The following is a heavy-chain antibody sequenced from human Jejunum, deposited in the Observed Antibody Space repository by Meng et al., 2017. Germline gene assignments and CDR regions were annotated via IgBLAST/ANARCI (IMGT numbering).Heavy chain of an antibody. Sequence: SETLSLTCTVSGGSISNYYWNWIRQPPGKGLEWIGYIYPTGSTNYNPSLKSRVTISVDTSKNQFSLKLTSVTAADTAVYYCTRGQITYYDFLTGLNYYYYGLDVWGQGTTVTVSS. V-gene: IGHV4-59*12. J-gene: IGHJ6*02. CDR2: IYPTGST. CDR1: GGSISNYY. D-gene: IGHD3-9*01. CDR3: TRGQITYYDFLTGLNYYYYGLDV.